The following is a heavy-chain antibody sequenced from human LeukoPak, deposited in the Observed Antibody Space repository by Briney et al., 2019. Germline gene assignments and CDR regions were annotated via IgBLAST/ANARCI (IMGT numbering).Heavy chain of an antibody. CDR2: IWYDGSSK. Sequence: GGSLRLSCAASGFTFSSYGMHWVRQAPGKGLEWVAVIWYDGSSKYYADSVKGRFTISRDNSKNTLYLQMNSLRAEDTAVYYCAKDNYYYYMDVWGKGTTVTVSS. J-gene: IGHJ6*03. CDR1: GFTFSSYG. V-gene: IGHV3-33*06. CDR3: AKDNYYYYMDV.